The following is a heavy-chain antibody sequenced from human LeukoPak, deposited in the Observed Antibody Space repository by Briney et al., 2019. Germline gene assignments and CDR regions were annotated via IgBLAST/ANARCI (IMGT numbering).Heavy chain of an antibody. CDR1: GFTFSSYS. Sequence: PGGSLRLSCAASGFTFSSYSMNWVRQAPGKGLEWVSYISSSGSTIYYADSVKGRFTISRDNAKNSLYLQMNSLRAEDTAVYYCARGDYYDSSGYLDYWGQGTLVTVSS. V-gene: IGHV3-48*04. J-gene: IGHJ4*02. D-gene: IGHD3-22*01. CDR2: ISSSGSTI. CDR3: ARGDYYDSSGYLDY.